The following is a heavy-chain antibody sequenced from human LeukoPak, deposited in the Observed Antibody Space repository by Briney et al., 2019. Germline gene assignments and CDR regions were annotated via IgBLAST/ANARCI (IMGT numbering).Heavy chain of an antibody. CDR1: GGPFSGYY. CDR2: INHSGST. Sequence: PSETLSLTCAVYGGPFSGYYWSWIRQPPGKGLEWIGEINHSGSTNYNPSLKSRVTISVDTSKNQFSLKLSSVTAADTAVYYCPGRRLGGNWNSKEGAWFDPWGQGTLVTVSS. D-gene: IGHD1-7*01. J-gene: IGHJ5*02. CDR3: PGRRLGGNWNSKEGAWFDP. V-gene: IGHV4-34*01.